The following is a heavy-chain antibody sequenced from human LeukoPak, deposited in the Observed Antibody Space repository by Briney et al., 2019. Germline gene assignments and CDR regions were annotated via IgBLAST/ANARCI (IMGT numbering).Heavy chain of an antibody. V-gene: IGHV3-7*04. Sequence: GGSLRLSCAASGFTFSSYAMSWVRQAPGKGLEWVANIKQDGSEKYYVDSVKGRFTISRDNAKNSLYLQMNSLRAEDTAVYYCARAVSSPDYWGQGTLVTVSS. CDR3: ARAVSSPDY. D-gene: IGHD6-13*01. J-gene: IGHJ4*02. CDR1: GFTFSSYA. CDR2: IKQDGSEK.